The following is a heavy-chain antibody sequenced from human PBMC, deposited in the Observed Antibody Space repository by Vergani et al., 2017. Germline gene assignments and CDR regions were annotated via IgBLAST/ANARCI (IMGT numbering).Heavy chain of an antibody. J-gene: IGHJ4*02. CDR2: ISGSGGRT. Sequence: EVQLLESGGGLVQPGGSLRLSCAASGFTFSSYAMSWVRQAPGKGLEWVSAISGSGGRTYYADSVKGRFTISRDNSKNTLYLQMNSLRAEDTAVYYCAKSRLSVGATFVFWNWGQGTLVTVSS. V-gene: IGHV3-23*01. CDR3: AKSRLSVGATFVFWN. CDR1: GFTFSSYA. D-gene: IGHD1-26*01.